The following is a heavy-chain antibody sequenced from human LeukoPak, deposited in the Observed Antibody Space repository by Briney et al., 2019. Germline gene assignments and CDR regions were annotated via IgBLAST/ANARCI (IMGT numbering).Heavy chain of an antibody. CDR3: AKVSWLGTLPSYHFDS. CDR1: GFTFSSYA. D-gene: IGHD6-19*01. Sequence: GSLRLSCAASGFTFSSYAMSWVRQAPGKGLEWVSAISGSGGSTYYADSVKGRFTISRDNSKNTADLQMNSLRAEDTAVYYCAKVSWLGTLPSYHFDSWGQGTQVTVSS. J-gene: IGHJ4*02. V-gene: IGHV3-23*01. CDR2: ISGSGGST.